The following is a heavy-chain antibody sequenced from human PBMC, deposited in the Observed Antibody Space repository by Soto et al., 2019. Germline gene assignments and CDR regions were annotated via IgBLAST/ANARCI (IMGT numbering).Heavy chain of an antibody. V-gene: IGHV1-3*01. J-gene: IGHJ3*01. CDR2: INPDNGNT. D-gene: IGHD2-21*02. Sequence: QVQLVQSGAEVRKPGASVNISCWASGVTFGDNLINWVRQAPGQSLEWMGWINPDNGNTKYSQTLQGSVTISRHSSASIADVEVTDLTSNDTAVYYGARDRLSVGPRANDAFDGCGQGQMVTVSS. CDR1: GVTFGDNL. CDR3: ARDRLSVGPRANDAFDG.